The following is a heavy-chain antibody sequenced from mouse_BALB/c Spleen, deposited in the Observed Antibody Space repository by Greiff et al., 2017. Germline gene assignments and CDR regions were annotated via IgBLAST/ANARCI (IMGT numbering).Heavy chain of an antibody. D-gene: IGHD3-2*01. CDR1: GYTFTSYV. CDR3: ARGGDSSGYVPLYYAMDY. CDR2: INPYNDGT. Sequence: VQLQQSGPELVKPGASVKMSCKASGYTFTSYVMHWVKQKPGQGLEWIGYINPYNDGTKYNEKFKGKATLTSDKSSSTAYMELSSLTSEDSAVYYCARGGDSSGYVPLYYAMDYWGQGTSVTVSS. V-gene: IGHV1-14*01. J-gene: IGHJ4*01.